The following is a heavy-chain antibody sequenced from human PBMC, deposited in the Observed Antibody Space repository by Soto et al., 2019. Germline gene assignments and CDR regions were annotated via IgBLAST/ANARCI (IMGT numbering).Heavy chain of an antibody. CDR1: GYTFIAYY. CDR2: INPRTGDT. CDR3: ARAMPSGIHLGWFDP. V-gene: IGHV1-2*02. D-gene: IGHD2-2*01. Sequence: ASVKVSCKASGYTFIAYYIHWVRQAPGQGLEWVGSINPRTGDTNYAREFQGRVTMTRDTSGTSVYMDLSSLRPDDTAVYYRARAMPSGIHLGWFDPWGQGTLVTVSS. J-gene: IGHJ5*02.